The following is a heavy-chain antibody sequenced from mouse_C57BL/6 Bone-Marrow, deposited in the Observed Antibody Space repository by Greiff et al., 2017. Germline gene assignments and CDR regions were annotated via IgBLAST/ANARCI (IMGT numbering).Heavy chain of an antibody. D-gene: IGHD1-1*01. CDR1: GYTFTSYW. Sequence: QVQLQQSGAEFVKPGASVKLSCKASGYTFTSYWMHWVKQRPGRGLEWIGRIDPNSGGTKYNEKFKSKVTLTVDKPAITPYMQLSSLTSEDSAVYYCAREHITAVVAEGFAYWGQGTLVTVSA. CDR2: IDPNSGGT. V-gene: IGHV1-72*01. J-gene: IGHJ3*01. CDR3: AREHITAVVAEGFAY.